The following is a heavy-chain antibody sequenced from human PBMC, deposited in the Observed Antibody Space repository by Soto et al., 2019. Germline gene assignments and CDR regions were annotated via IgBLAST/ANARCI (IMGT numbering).Heavy chain of an antibody. CDR3: AKAPISLDGSGYYFASFDY. V-gene: IGHV3-23*01. CDR2: LSGSGSGS. Sequence: DVQLLESVGALVQLGGSLRLSCAASGFTFSRYAMNWVRQAPGKGLEWGSTLSGSGSGSYYPGSLRGRFTISRDNSKNTLYLQMNNLRAEDTAVYYCAKAPISLDGSGYYFASFDYWGHGTRVTVSS. J-gene: IGHJ4*01. D-gene: IGHD3-22*01. CDR1: GFTFSRYA.